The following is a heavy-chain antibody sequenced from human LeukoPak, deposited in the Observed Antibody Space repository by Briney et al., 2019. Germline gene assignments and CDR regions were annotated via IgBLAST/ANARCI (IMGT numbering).Heavy chain of an antibody. V-gene: IGHV1-2*02. J-gene: IGHJ5*02. D-gene: IGHD3-10*01. CDR1: EYTFTGYY. CDR3: ARDPITMVRGVIFRWFDP. CDR2: INPNSGGT. Sequence: ASVKVSCKASEYTFTGYYMHWVRQAPGQGLEWMGWINPNSGGTNYAQKFQGRVTMTRDTSISTVYMELSRLRSDDTAVYYCARDPITMVRGVIFRWFDPWGQGTLVTVSS.